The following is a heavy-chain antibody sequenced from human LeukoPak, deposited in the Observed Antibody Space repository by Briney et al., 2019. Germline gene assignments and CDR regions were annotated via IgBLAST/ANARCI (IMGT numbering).Heavy chain of an antibody. Sequence: ASVKVSCKASRYTFTGYYLHWVRQAPGQGLEWMGWIDCNTGGTNYAQEFQGRVTMTRDTSISTAYMEMSRLISDDTAVYYCARDISWGGSAFDYWGQGTLVTVSS. D-gene: IGHD3-3*01. CDR3: ARDISWGGSAFDY. CDR1: RYTFTGYY. J-gene: IGHJ4*02. V-gene: IGHV1-2*02. CDR2: IDCNTGGT.